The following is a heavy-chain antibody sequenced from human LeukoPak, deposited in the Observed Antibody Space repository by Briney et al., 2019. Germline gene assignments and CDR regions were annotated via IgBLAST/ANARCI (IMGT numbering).Heavy chain of an antibody. CDR2: IYHSGST. J-gene: IGHJ4*02. D-gene: IGHD2-15*01. CDR3: AREAGVGVFDY. V-gene: IGHV4-4*02. CDR1: GFTFGNYW. Sequence: GSLRLSCAASGFTFGNYWMNWVRQPPGKGLEWIGEIYHSGSTNYNPSLKSRVTISVDKSKNQFSLKLSSVTAADTAVYYCAREAGVGVFDYWGQGTLVTVSS.